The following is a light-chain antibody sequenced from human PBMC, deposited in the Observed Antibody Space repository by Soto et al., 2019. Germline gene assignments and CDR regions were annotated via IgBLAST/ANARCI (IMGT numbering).Light chain of an antibody. CDR3: MQALQTPWT. V-gene: IGKV2-28*01. Sequence: DIVMTQSPLSLPVTPGEPASISCRSSQSLLQSNGYNYLDWYLQKPGQPPQLLIYLGSNRASGVPDRFSGSGSGTDFTLKISRVGAEDVGVYYCMQALQTPWTFGQGTKVEIK. CDR2: LGS. J-gene: IGKJ1*01. CDR1: QSLLQSNGYNY.